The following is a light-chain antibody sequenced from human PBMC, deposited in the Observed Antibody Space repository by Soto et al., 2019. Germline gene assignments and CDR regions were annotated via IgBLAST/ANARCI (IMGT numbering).Light chain of an antibody. CDR1: QVISPS. Sequence: DIQLTQSPSFLSPSIGESVTITCRASQVISPSLAWYQVKPGKATKLLIYAASTLESGVPSRFSATVSGTEFSLTITSLQPEDFANYYCQQLVDSPFTFGQGTRLEI. J-gene: IGKJ5*01. CDR2: AAS. CDR3: QQLVDSPFT. V-gene: IGKV1-9*01.